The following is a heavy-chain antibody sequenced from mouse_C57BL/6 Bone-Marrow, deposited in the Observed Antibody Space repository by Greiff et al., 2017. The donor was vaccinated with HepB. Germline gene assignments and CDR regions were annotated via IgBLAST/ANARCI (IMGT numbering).Heavy chain of an antibody. D-gene: IGHD1-1*01. V-gene: IGHV1-54*01. J-gene: IGHJ2*01. CDR1: GYAFTNYL. CDR3: ARPSYGSTLDY. CDR2: INPGSGGT. Sequence: VQLQQSGAELVRPGTSVKVSCKASGYAFTNYLIEWVKQRPGQGLEWIGVINPGSGGTNYNEKFKGKATLTADKSSSTAYMQLSSLTSEDSAVYSCARPSYGSTLDYWGQGTTLTVSS.